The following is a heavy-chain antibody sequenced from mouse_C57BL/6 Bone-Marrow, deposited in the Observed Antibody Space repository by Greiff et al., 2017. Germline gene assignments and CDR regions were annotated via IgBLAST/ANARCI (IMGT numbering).Heavy chain of an antibody. V-gene: IGHV1-64*01. J-gene: IGHJ4*01. CDR1: GYTFTSYW. Sequence: QVQLQQPGAELVKPGASVKLSCMASGYTFTSYWMHWVKQRPGQGLEWIGMIHPNSGSTNYNEKFKSKATLTVDKSSSTAYMQLSSLTSEDSAVYYCARSSHYSNYVGAMDYWGQGTSVTVSS. D-gene: IGHD2-5*01. CDR3: ARSSHYSNYVGAMDY. CDR2: IHPNSGST.